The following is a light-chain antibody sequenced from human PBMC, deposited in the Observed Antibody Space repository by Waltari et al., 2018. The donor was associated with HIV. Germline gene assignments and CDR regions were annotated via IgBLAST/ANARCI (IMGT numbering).Light chain of an antibody. Sequence: QSALTQHPSAAGSPGQSVTIPCTGTSSDGGGDNYDSWYQQHPAKVPKLMIYEVSKRPSGVPDRFSGSKSGNTASLTVSGLQADDEADYYCSSYAGNNNFVFGTGTKVTVL. CDR3: SSYAGNNNFV. J-gene: IGLJ1*01. CDR2: EVS. V-gene: IGLV2-8*01. CDR1: SSDGGGDNY.